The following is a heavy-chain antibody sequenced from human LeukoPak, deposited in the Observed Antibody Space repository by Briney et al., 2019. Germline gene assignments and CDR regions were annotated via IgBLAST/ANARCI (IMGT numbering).Heavy chain of an antibody. V-gene: IGHV1-8*01. CDR3: ARSITNYYYYGMDV. J-gene: IGHJ6*02. Sequence: ASVKVSCKASGYTFTSYDINWVRQATGQGLEWMGWMNPNSSNTGYAQKFQGRVTMTRNTSISTAYMELSSLRSEDTAVYYCARSITNYYYYGMDVWGQGTTVTVSS. CDR1: GYTFTSYD. D-gene: IGHD1-1*01. CDR2: MNPNSSNT.